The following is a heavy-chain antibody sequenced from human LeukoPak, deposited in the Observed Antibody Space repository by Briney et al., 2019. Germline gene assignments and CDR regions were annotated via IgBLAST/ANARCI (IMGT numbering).Heavy chain of an antibody. J-gene: IGHJ3*02. V-gene: IGHV1-2*02. D-gene: IGHD2-21*02. Sequence: ASVKVSCKASGYTFTGYYMHWVRQAPGQGLEWMGWINPNSGGTNYAQKFQGRVTMTRGTSISTAYMELSRLRSDDTAVYYCAIWGHIVVVTATDDAFDIWGQGTMVTVSS. CDR2: INPNSGGT. CDR3: AIWGHIVVVTATDDAFDI. CDR1: GYTFTGYY.